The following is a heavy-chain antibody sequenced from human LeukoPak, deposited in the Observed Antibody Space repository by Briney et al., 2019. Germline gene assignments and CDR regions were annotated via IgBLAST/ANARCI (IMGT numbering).Heavy chain of an antibody. J-gene: IGHJ2*01. D-gene: IGHD6-19*01. CDR2: IRPSDSYT. CDR1: GYSLTNHW. Sequence: GESLKISCQDSGYSLTNHWISWVRQMPGKGLEWLGRIRPSDSYTNYSPSFRGDVTISADKSISTAYLQWSSLKASDTAIYYCASSYSSDGYFDFWGRGTLVTVSS. CDR3: ASSYSSDGYFDF. V-gene: IGHV5-10-1*01.